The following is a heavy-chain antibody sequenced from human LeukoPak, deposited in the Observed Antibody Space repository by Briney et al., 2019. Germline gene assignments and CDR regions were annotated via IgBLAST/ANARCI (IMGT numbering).Heavy chain of an antibody. CDR1: GFTFSSSG. V-gene: IGHV3-30*18. D-gene: IGHD1-26*01. J-gene: IGHJ4*02. CDR3: AKAFGWELTDSVDY. Sequence: PGGSLRLSCAASGFTFSSSGMHWVRQAPGKGLEWVAVISYDGSNKYYADSVKGRFTISRDNSKNTLYLQVNSLRAEDTAVYYCAKAFGWELTDSVDYWGQGTLDTVSS. CDR2: ISYDGSNK.